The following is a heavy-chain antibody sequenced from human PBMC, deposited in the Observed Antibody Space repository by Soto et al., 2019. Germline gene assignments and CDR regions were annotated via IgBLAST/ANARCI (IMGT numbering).Heavy chain of an antibody. D-gene: IGHD3-22*01. CDR2: INHSGST. CDR3: ARKGYYDSSGAFDI. V-gene: IGHV4-34*01. CDR1: GGSFSGYY. Sequence: SETLSLTCAVYGGSFSGYYWSWIRQPPGKGLEWIGEINHSGSTNYNPSLKSRVTISVDTSKNQFSLKLSSVTAADTAVYYCARKGYYDSSGAFDIWGQGTMVTVSS. J-gene: IGHJ3*02.